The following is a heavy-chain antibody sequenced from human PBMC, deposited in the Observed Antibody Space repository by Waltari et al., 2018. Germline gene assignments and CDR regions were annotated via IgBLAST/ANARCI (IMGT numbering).Heavy chain of an antibody. CDR2: INRDGSET. CDR1: GFTFSTSW. CDR3: TRDVWKSCDV. J-gene: IGHJ6*02. D-gene: IGHD3-16*01. V-gene: IGHV3-7*01. Sequence: QLVESGGGSVQPGGSLRLSCAASGFTFSTSWMRWIRQAPEKGLEWVAMINRDGSETYYVDSVKGRFTISRDNARNSLYLQMNSLRVEDTAMYYCTRDVWKSCDVWGQGTTVTVPS.